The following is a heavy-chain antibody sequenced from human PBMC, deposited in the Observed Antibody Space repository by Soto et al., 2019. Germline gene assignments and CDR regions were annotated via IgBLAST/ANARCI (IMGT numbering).Heavy chain of an antibody. CDR3: ARAPYYEILTGSPIRGGRFFDY. CDR2: VYNTGST. D-gene: IGHD3-9*01. Sequence: QVQLQESGPGLVKPSETLSLTCDVSGGSITSAGYYWSWIRQHPAKGLEWIGYVYNTGSTYYNPSSKSRRSISGDTSKSQFSLKLSSVTAADTAVYYCARAPYYEILTGSPIRGGRFFDYWGQGALVTVSS. J-gene: IGHJ4*02. V-gene: IGHV4-31*11. CDR1: GGSITSAGYY.